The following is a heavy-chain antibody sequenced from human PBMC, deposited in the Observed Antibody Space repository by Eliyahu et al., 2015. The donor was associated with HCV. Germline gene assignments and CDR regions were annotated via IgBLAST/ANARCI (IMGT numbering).Heavy chain of an antibody. CDR1: GFTFSSYW. V-gene: IGHV3-74*01. D-gene: IGHD3-10*01. Sequence: EVQLVESGEGLVQPGGSLXLSCAASGFTFSSYWMHWVRQAPGKGLVWVSYISTDGSSTSYADSVKGRFTISRDNAKNTLYLQMNSLRAEDTAVYSCGATLVQGVTPPDYWGQGTLVTVSS. CDR2: ISTDGSST. J-gene: IGHJ4*02. CDR3: GATLVQGVTPPDY.